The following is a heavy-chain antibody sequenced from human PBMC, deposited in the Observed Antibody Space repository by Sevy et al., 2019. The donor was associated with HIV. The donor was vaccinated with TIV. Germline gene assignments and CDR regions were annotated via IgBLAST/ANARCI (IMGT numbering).Heavy chain of an antibody. CDR1: GGSFSGYY. Sequence: SETLSLTCAVHGGSFSGYYWSWIRESPGKGLEWIGEINDSGITNYNPSLKSRVTISVDTSKKEFSLRLSSVTAADTAVHYCARSPPVVGEPGAPSWFDPWGQGTLVTVSS. D-gene: IGHD2-15*01. V-gene: IGHV4-34*01. CDR3: ARSPPVVGEPGAPSWFDP. J-gene: IGHJ5*02. CDR2: INDSGIT.